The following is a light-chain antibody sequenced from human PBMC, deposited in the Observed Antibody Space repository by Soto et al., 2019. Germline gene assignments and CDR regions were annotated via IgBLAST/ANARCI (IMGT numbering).Light chain of an antibody. CDR3: QQYGVSWT. V-gene: IGKV3-20*01. CDR2: GAS. Sequence: EIVLTQSPGTLSLSTGERATLSCRASQSVYSNFLAWYQQKPGQAPRLLIYGASSRATGIPDRFSGSASGTDFTLTISRLEPEDFAMYYCQQYGVSWTFGQGTKVEIK. J-gene: IGKJ1*01. CDR1: QSVYSNF.